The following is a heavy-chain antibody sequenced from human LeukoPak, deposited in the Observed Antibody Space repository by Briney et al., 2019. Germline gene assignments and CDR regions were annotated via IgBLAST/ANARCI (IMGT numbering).Heavy chain of an antibody. Sequence: SETLSLTCTVSGGSISSYYWSWIRQPPGKGLEWIGYIYYSGSTNYNPSLKSRVTISVDTSKYQFSLKLSSVTAADTAVYYCARAVGSGSFQTYYYYMDVWGKGTTVTISS. V-gene: IGHV4-59*01. J-gene: IGHJ6*03. CDR2: IYYSGST. CDR1: GGSISSYY. CDR3: ARAVGSGSFQTYYYYMDV. D-gene: IGHD3-10*01.